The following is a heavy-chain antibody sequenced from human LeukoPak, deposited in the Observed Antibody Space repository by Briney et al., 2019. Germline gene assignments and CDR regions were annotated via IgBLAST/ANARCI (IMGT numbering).Heavy chain of an antibody. V-gene: IGHV4-4*02. Sequence: SETLSLTCAVSGGSISSSNWWSWVRQPPGKGLEWIGEIYHSGSTNYNPSLKSRVTISVDKSKNQFSLKLSSVTAADTAVYYCARAHYDYVWGSYRRGYWFDPWGQGTLVTVSS. J-gene: IGHJ5*02. CDR3: ARAHYDYVWGSYRRGYWFDP. CDR2: IYHSGST. CDR1: GGSISSSNW. D-gene: IGHD3-16*02.